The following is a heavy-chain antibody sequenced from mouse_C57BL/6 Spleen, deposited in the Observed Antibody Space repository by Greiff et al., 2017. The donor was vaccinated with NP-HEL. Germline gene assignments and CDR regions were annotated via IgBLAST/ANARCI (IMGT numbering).Heavy chain of an antibody. CDR1: GFTFSDYY. CDR3: ARDRGAYSFDY. Sequence: EVKVVESEGGLVQPGSSIKLSCTASGFTFSDYYMAWVRQVPEKGLEWVANINYDGSSTYYLDSLKSRFIISRDNAKNILYLQMSSLKSEDTATYYCARDRGAYSFDYWGQGTTLTVSS. V-gene: IGHV5-16*01. CDR2: INYDGSST. J-gene: IGHJ2*01. D-gene: IGHD2-12*01.